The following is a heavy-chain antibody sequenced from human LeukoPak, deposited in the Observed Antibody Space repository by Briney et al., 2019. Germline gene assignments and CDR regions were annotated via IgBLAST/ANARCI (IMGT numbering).Heavy chain of an antibody. D-gene: IGHD3-22*01. CDR3: ARDLRSSGYYAFDY. J-gene: IGHJ4*02. V-gene: IGHV3-23*01. Sequence: GGSLRLSCAASGFTFSSYAMSWVRQAPGKGLEWVSAISGSGGSTYYADSVKGRFTISRDNSKNTLYLQMNSLRAEDTAVYYCARDLRSSGYYAFDYWGQGTLVTVSS. CDR2: ISGSGGST. CDR1: GFTFSSYA.